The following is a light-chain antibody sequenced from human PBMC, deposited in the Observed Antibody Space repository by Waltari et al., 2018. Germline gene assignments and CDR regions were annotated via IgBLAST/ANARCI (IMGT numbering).Light chain of an antibody. J-gene: IGKJ2*01. CDR2: DAS. CDR1: QSVGTY. CDR3: QQRSNWTPHT. V-gene: IGKV3-11*01. Sequence: VLTQSPATLSLSPGDAATLSCRASQSVGTYLAWYQQKPGQPPRLLSYDASNRATGGPARVRGSGAGTDGTRTSSSLEAEEFAVYYCQQRSNWTPHTFGQGARLESK.